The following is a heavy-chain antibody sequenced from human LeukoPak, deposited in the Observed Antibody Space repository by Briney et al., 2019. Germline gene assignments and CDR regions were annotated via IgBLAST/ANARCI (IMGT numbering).Heavy chain of an antibody. CDR2: ISSSGSTI. Sequence: GGSLRLSCAASGLTFSSYEMNWVRQAPGRGREWVSYISSSGSTIYYADPVKGRFTISRDNAKNSLYLQMNSLRAEDTAVYYCARDLGRWFGEIDYWGQGTLVTVSS. D-gene: IGHD3-10*01. V-gene: IGHV3-48*03. J-gene: IGHJ4*02. CDR3: ARDLGRWFGEIDY. CDR1: GLTFSSYE.